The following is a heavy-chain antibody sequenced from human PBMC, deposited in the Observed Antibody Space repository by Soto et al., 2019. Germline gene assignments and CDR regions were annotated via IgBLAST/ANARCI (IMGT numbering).Heavy chain of an antibody. CDR3: ARAGTYVWGSYRPYYFDY. J-gene: IGHJ4*02. Sequence: PSQTLSLTCAISGDSVSSNSAAWNWIRQSPSRGLEWLGRTYYRSKWYNDYAVSVKSRITINPDTSKNKFSLQLNSVTPKDTAVYYCARAGTYVWGSYRPYYFDYWGQGTLVTVSS. CDR2: TYYRSKWYN. CDR1: GDSVSSNSAA. D-gene: IGHD3-16*02. V-gene: IGHV6-1*01.